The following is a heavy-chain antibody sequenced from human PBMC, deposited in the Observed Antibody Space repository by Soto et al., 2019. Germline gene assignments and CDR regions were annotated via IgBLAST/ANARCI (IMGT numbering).Heavy chain of an antibody. CDR2: INPNSGGT. V-gene: IGHV1-2*04. Sequence: ASVKVSCKASGYTFTGYYMHWVRQAPGQGLEWMGWINPNSGGTNYAQKFQGWVTMTRDTSISTAYMELSRLRSDDTAVYYFARGVSRSYYYYMDVWGKGTTVTVSS. CDR3: ARGVSRSYYYYMDV. CDR1: GYTFTGYY. D-gene: IGHD6-6*01. J-gene: IGHJ6*03.